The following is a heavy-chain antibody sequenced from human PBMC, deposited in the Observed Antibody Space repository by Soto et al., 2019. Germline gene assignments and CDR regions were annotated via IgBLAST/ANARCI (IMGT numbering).Heavy chain of an antibody. CDR1: GGSLSTGNW. Sequence: XGTLSLTCTVSGGSLSTGNWWSCVRQPPGQGLEWIAEMYQSGYTNYNPSLKSRVTISVDKSKNQFSLKLSSVTAADTAVYYCARRAVAATSWFDPWGQGTLVTVSS. V-gene: IGHV4-4*02. D-gene: IGHD2-15*01. CDR2: MYQSGYT. J-gene: IGHJ5*02. CDR3: ARRAVAATSWFDP.